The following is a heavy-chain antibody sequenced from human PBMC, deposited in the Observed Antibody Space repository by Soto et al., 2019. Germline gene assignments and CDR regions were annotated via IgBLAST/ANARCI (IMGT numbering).Heavy chain of an antibody. CDR2: IIPIFGTA. V-gene: IGHV1-69*13. J-gene: IGHJ6*02. D-gene: IGHD3-10*01. Sequence: SVKVSCKASGGTFSSYAISWVRQAPGQGLEWMGGIIPIFGTANYAQKFQGRVTITADESTSTAYMELSSLRSEDTAVYYCARANYYYGSGSYFTYGMDVWGQGTTVTVSS. CDR3: ARANYYYGSGSYFTYGMDV. CDR1: GGTFSSYA.